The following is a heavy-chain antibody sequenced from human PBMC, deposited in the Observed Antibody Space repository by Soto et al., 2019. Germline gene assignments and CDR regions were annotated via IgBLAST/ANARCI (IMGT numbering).Heavy chain of an antibody. D-gene: IGHD3-3*01. CDR2: VTGGGGT. Sequence: GGSLRLSCAASGFTFTTFAVNWARQAPGKGLEWVSTVTGGGGTYYADSVKGRFTISRDNSKNTLYLQMNTLRAEDTAVYYCAKGRLSGYYYAAVFDYWGQGTLVTVSS. V-gene: IGHV3-23*01. CDR3: AKGRLSGYYYAAVFDY. CDR1: GFTFTTFA. J-gene: IGHJ4*02.